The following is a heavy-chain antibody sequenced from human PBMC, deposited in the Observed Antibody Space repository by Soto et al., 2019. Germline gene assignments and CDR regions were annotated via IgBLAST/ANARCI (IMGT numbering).Heavy chain of an antibody. CDR1: GFTFSVHQ. D-gene: IGHD4-17*01. Sequence: PGGSLRLSCAASGFTFSVHQMSWFRLAPGRGLEWVSCISDSGGAVHYADSVKGRFTISRDNAKNLLFLQMTGLRGEDTATYYCVRDYGTNPYWFFDLWGRGTLVTVSS. J-gene: IGHJ2*01. CDR3: VRDYGTNPYWFFDL. V-gene: IGHV3-48*03. CDR2: ISDSGGAV.